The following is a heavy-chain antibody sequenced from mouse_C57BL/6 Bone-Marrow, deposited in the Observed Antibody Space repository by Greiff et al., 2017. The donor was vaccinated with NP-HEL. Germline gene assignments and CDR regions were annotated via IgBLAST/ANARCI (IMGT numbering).Heavy chain of an antibody. CDR3: ARRGV. CDR1: GYSITSGYY. Sequence: EVQLVESGPGLVKPSQSLSLTCSVTGYSITSGYYWNWIRQFPGNKLEWMGYISYDGSNNYNPSLKNRISITRDTSKNQFFLKLNSVTTEDTATYYCARRGVWGQGTLVTVSA. J-gene: IGHJ3*01. CDR2: ISYDGSN. V-gene: IGHV3-6*01.